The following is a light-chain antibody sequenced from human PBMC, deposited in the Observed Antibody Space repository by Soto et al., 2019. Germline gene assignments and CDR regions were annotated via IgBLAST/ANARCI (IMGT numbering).Light chain of an antibody. V-gene: IGKV3-15*01. CDR3: QQYNKWPT. CDR2: GAS. J-gene: IGKJ3*01. Sequence: EIVMTQSPATLSVSPGERATLSCRASQSVSSNLAWYQQKPGQVPRLLISGASTRATGIPARFSGSGSGTECTLTISSLQSEDFAVYYCQQYNKWPTFGPGTKVDIK. CDR1: QSVSSN.